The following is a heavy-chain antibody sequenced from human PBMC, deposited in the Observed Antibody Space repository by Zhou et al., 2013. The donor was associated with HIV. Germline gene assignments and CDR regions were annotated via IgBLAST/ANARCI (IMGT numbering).Heavy chain of an antibody. CDR1: GGTFSNYN. D-gene: IGHD5-18*01. CDR3: ARANSGDSLGYFDY. CDR2: VIPIFGTT. Sequence: QVQLVQSGAEVKKPGSSMKVSCKASGGTFSNYNINWVRHVPGQGLEWMGGVIPIFGTTSYAQKFQGRVTINTDESTSTAYMELSSLRSEDTALYYCARANSGDSLGYFDYWGQGTLVTVSS. V-gene: IGHV1-69*05. J-gene: IGHJ4*02.